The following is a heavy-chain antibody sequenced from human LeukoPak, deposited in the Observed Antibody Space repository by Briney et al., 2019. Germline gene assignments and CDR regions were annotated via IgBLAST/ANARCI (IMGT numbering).Heavy chain of an antibody. CDR3: SRRGGGSWYYFDY. D-gene: IGHD2-15*01. Sequence: SETLSLTCTVSGGSISSSSSYWDWIRQPPGKGLEWIGNIYYSGSTNYNASLKSRVTISVDTSKNQFSLKLSSVTAADTALYYCSRRGGGSWYYFDYWGRGTLVSVSS. CDR2: IYYSGST. V-gene: IGHV4-39*01. J-gene: IGHJ4*02. CDR1: GGSISSSSSY.